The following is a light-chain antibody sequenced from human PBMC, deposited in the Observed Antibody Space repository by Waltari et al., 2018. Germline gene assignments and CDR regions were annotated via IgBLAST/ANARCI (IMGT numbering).Light chain of an antibody. CDR3: QQYDNSPRYT. J-gene: IGKJ2*01. CDR2: GAS. Sequence: ETVLTQSPGTLSLSPGERANLSCRASQSVTSNYLAWYQQQPGQAPRLLIYGASSRATGIPDRFSGSVSGTEFTLTISRLEPEDFAVYYCQQYDNSPRYTFGQGTKLEIK. CDR1: QSVTSNY. V-gene: IGKV3-20*01.